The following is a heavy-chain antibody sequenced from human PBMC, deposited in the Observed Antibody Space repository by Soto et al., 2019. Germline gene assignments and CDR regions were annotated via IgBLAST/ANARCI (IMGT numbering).Heavy chain of an antibody. J-gene: IGHJ3*02. CDR2: INTSGGST. CDR3: TRAPSYGAFDI. D-gene: IGHD4-17*01. V-gene: IGHV1-46*03. Sequence: ASVKVSCKASGYTFTSYYIHWVRQAPGQGLEWMGIINTSGGSTTYAQKFQGRVTMTRDTSTSTVYMELSSLSSEDTAVYYCTRAPSYGAFDIWGQGTMVTVSS. CDR1: GYTFTSYY.